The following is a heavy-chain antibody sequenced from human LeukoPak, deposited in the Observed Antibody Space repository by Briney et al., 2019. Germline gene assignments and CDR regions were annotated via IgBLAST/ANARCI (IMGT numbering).Heavy chain of an antibody. CDR3: AKELQYYGSGSYPDAFDI. V-gene: IGHV3-23*01. CDR2: IMGSGGST. J-gene: IGHJ3*02. CDR1: GFTFSSYT. Sequence: PGGSLSLSCAASGFTFSSYTMSWARHPPGEGLECVSSIMGSGGSTYYADAVKRRITISRENSKNTLYVQINSLRAEDTAVYYCAKELQYYGSGSYPDAFDIWGQGTMVTVSS. D-gene: IGHD3-10*01.